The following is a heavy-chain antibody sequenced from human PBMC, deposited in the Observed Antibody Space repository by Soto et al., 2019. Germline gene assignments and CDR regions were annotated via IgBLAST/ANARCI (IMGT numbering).Heavy chain of an antibody. CDR2: ISYDGSNK. CDR1: GFTFSSYG. J-gene: IGHJ5*02. Sequence: GGSLRLSCAASGFTFSSYGMHWVRQAPGKGLEWVAVISYDGSNKYYADSVKGRFTISRDNSKNTLYLQMNSLRAEDTAVYYCAKGALAVAVMSWFDPWGQGTLVTVSS. V-gene: IGHV3-30*18. D-gene: IGHD6-19*01. CDR3: AKGALAVAVMSWFDP.